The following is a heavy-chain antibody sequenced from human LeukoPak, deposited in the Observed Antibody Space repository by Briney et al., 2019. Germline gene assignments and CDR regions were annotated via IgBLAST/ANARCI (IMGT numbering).Heavy chain of an antibody. V-gene: IGHV3-23*01. CDR3: AKAYTSGWYFCFDY. CDR2: LSGSGGST. J-gene: IGHJ4*02. Sequence: VRXXXXXGVXWVXGLSGSGGSTYYADSGEGRFTISRDNSKNTLYLQMNSLRVEDTAVYYCAKAYTSGWYFCFDYWGQGALVTVSS. D-gene: IGHD6-19*01.